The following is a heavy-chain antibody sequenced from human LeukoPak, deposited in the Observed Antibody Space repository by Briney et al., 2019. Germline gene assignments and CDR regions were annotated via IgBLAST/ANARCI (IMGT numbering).Heavy chain of an antibody. J-gene: IGHJ4*02. CDR3: ASRGYCSSTSCYTPYYDY. D-gene: IGHD2-2*02. V-gene: IGHV3-21*01. CDR1: GFTFSSYS. Sequence: GGSLRLSCAASGFTFSSYSMNWVRQAPGKGLEWVSSISSSSSYIYYADSVKGRFTISRDNAKNSLYLQMNSLRAEDTAVYYCASRGYCSSTSCYTPYYDYWGQGTLVTVSS. CDR2: ISSSSSYI.